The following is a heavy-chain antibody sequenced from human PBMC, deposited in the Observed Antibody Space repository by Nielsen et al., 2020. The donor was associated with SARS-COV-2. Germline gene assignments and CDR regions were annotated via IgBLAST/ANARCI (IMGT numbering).Heavy chain of an antibody. J-gene: IGHJ4*02. CDR2: ISYDGSNK. Sequence: GESLKISCAASGFTFSSYGMHWVRQAPGKGLEWVAVISYDGSNKYYAGSVKGRFTISRDNSENTMFLQMNSLRVDDTAVYYCAREGPDSSSSYFDYWGQGTLVTVSS. V-gene: IGHV3-30*03. CDR1: GFTFSSYG. D-gene: IGHD6-6*01. CDR3: AREGPDSSSSYFDY.